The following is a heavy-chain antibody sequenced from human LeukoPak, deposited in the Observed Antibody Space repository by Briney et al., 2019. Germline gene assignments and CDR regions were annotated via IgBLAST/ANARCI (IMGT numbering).Heavy chain of an antibody. V-gene: IGHV3-23*01. J-gene: IGHJ4*02. D-gene: IGHD3-9*01. CDR1: GFTFSSYA. Sequence: GGSLRLSCAASGFTFSSYAMSWVRQAPGKGLEWVSAISGSGGSTYYADSVKGRFTISRDNSQNTLYLQMNSLRAEDTAVYYCAKEGVLRYFDWLPYFDYWGQGTLVTVSS. CDR3: AKEGVLRYFDWLPYFDY. CDR2: ISGSGGST.